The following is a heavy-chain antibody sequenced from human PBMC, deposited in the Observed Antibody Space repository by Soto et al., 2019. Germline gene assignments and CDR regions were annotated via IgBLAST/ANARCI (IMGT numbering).Heavy chain of an antibody. CDR2: ISDSGSTI. CDR3: ARDGSSVAGFFDH. J-gene: IGHJ4*02. CDR1: GFTLSDYY. Sequence: GGSLRLSCAASGFTLSDYYMNWIRQAPGKGLEWVSYISDSGSTIYYADSVKGRFTISRDNAKNSLYLQMNSLRAEDTAVYYCARDGSSVAGFFDHWGQGTLVTVSS. D-gene: IGHD6-19*01. V-gene: IGHV3-11*01.